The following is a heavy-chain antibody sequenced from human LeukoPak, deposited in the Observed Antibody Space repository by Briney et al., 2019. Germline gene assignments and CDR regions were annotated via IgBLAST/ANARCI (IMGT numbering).Heavy chain of an antibody. CDR1: GGPISIYS. J-gene: IGHJ4*02. Sequence: SETLSLTCTVSGGPISIYSWSWIRQPPGKGLEWIGYIYTSGSTNYNPSLQSRVTISVDTSRSQFSLKLTSVTAADTAVYYCARQAYCGADCYSLDFWGQGTLVTVSS. V-gene: IGHV4-4*09. D-gene: IGHD2-21*02. CDR2: IYTSGST. CDR3: ARQAYCGADCYSLDF.